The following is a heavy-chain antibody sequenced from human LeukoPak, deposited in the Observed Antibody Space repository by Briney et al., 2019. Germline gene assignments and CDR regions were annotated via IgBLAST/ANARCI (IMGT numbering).Heavy chain of an antibody. J-gene: IGHJ4*02. D-gene: IGHD1-26*01. Sequence: VRXAPGKGPVWVSRINSDGRSISYADSVEGRFTVSRDNAKNTLFLQMDSLRAEDTAIYYCAGGSGSYLNYWGQGTLVTVSS. CDR3: AGGSGSYLNY. V-gene: IGHV3-74*01. CDR2: INSDGRSI.